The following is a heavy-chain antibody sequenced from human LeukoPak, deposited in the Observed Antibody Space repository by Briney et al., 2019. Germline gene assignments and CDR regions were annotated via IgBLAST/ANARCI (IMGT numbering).Heavy chain of an antibody. D-gene: IGHD5-18*01. J-gene: IGHJ4*02. CDR3: ARAIRGYSYAYLPY. V-gene: IGHV1-18*01. Sequence: ASVKVSCKASGYTFSSYGISWVRQAPGQGLEWMGWISAYDGNTNYAQKLQGRVTMTTDTSTSTAYMELRSLRSDDTAVYYCARAIRGYSYAYLPYWGQGTLVTVSS. CDR1: GYTFSSYG. CDR2: ISAYDGNT.